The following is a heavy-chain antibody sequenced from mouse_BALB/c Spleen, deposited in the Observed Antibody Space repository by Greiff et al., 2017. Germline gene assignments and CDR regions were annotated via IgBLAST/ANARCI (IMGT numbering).Heavy chain of an antibody. CDR2: ISSGGSYT. Sequence: EVKLMESGGGLVKPGGSLKLSCAASGFTFSSYAMSWVRQSPEKRLEWVAEISSGGSYTYYPDTVTGRFTISRDNAKNTLYLEMSSLRSEDTAMYYCAREGYYRYDFYWGQGTSVTVSS. CDR3: AREGYYRYDFY. V-gene: IGHV5-9-4*01. J-gene: IGHJ4*01. CDR1: GFTFSSYA. D-gene: IGHD2-14*01.